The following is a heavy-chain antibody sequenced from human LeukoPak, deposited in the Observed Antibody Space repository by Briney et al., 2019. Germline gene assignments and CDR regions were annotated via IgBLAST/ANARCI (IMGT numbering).Heavy chain of an antibody. D-gene: IGHD6-6*01. Sequence: GGSLRLSCAASGFTFSSYSMNWVRQAPGKGLEWVSYISSSSSTIYYADSVKGRFTISRDNAKNSLYLQMNSLRAEDTAVYYCARRKKPSSSTAFFDYWGQGTLVTVSS. CDR3: ARRKKPSSSTAFFDY. V-gene: IGHV3-48*04. CDR1: GFTFSSYS. J-gene: IGHJ4*02. CDR2: ISSSSSTI.